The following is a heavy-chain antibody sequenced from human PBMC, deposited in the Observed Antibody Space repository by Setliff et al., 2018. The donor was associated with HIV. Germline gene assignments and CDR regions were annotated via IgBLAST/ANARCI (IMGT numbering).Heavy chain of an antibody. Sequence: SETLSLTCTVSAGSIRSSTYYWAWIRQPPGKGLEWIGTIYSSGSTKYNPSLKSRVTISVDRSKNQFSLKLRAETAADTAVYYCARGDGTKYYYYYYMDVWGKGTTVTVSS. CDR2: IYSSGST. D-gene: IGHD1-7*01. CDR1: AGSIRSSTYY. CDR3: ARGDGTKYYYYYYMDV. J-gene: IGHJ6*03. V-gene: IGHV4-39*07.